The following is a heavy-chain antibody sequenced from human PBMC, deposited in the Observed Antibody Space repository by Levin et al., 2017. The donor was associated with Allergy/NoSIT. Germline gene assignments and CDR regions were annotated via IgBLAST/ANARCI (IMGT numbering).Heavy chain of an antibody. CDR2: ISSSSSYI. CDR3: AREYSSGWSWDY. J-gene: IGHJ4*02. D-gene: IGHD6-19*01. CDR1: GFTFSSYS. V-gene: IGHV3-21*01. Sequence: LSLTCAASGFTFSSYSMNWVRQAPGKGLEWVSSISSSSSYIYYADSVKGRFTISRDNAKNSLYLQMNSLRAEDTAVYYCAREYSSGWSWDYWGQGTLVTVSS.